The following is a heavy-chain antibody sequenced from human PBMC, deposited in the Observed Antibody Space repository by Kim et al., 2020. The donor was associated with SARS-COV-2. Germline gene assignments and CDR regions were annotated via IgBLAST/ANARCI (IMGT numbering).Heavy chain of an antibody. Sequence: SETLSLTCTVSGGSISSCSYYWGWIRQPPGKGLEWIGSIYYSGSTYYNPSLKSRVTISVDTSKNQFSLKLSSVTAADTAVYYCARGHPGPNGDQRNCAFDIWGQGTMVTVSS. CDR3: ARGHPGPNGDQRNCAFDI. CDR2: IYYSGST. J-gene: IGHJ3*02. V-gene: IGHV4-39*01. CDR1: GGSISSCSYY. D-gene: IGHD4-17*01.